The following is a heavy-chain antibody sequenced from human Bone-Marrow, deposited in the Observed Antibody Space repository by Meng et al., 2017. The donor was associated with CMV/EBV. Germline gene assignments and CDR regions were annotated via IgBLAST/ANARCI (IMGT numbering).Heavy chain of an antibody. J-gene: IGHJ3*02. CDR1: GFTFSSYG. Sequence: GESLKISCAASGFTFSSYGMHWVRQAPGKGLEWVAFIRYDGSNKYYADSVKGRFTISRDNSKNTLYLQMNSLRAEDTAVYYCAKLRGITHGDAFDIWGQGTMVTVSS. CDR3: AKLRGITHGDAFDI. CDR2: IRYDGSNK. D-gene: IGHD3-10*01. V-gene: IGHV3-30*02.